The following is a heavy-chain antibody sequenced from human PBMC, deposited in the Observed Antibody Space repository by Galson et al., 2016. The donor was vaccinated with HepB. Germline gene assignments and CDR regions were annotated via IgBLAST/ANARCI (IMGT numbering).Heavy chain of an antibody. D-gene: IGHD2/OR15-2a*01. Sequence: SLRLSCAASGFAFKIYGMTWVRQAPGKGLEWLSSITASGRTAYFADSVKGRFTISRDNSENTLHLVMNSLTAEDTAVYFCARDHNSEWDMVPSGLDVWGQGTTVTVSS. CDR1: GFAFKIYG. J-gene: IGHJ6*02. CDR2: ITASGRTA. V-gene: IGHV3-23*01. CDR3: ARDHNSEWDMVPSGLDV.